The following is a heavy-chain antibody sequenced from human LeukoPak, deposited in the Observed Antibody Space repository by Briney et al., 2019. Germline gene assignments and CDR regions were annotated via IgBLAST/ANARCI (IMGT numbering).Heavy chain of an antibody. J-gene: IGHJ4*02. Sequence: ASVKVSCKASGYTFTSYDINWVRQATGQGLEWMGWMNPNSGNTGYAQKFQGRVTMTRNTSISTAYMELSSLRSEDTAVYYCARGLGDDFWSGYYSFDHWGQGTLVTVSS. D-gene: IGHD3-3*01. CDR3: ARGLGDDFWSGYYSFDH. CDR1: GYTFTSYD. CDR2: MNPNSGNT. V-gene: IGHV1-8*01.